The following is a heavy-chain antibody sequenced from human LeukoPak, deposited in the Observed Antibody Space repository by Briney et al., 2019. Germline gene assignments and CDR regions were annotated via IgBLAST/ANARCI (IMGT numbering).Heavy chain of an antibody. J-gene: IGHJ3*02. CDR1: GGSISSYY. Sequence: PSETLSLTCTVSGGSISSYYWSWIRQPPGKGLEWIGYIYHSGSTYYNPSLKSRVTISVDRSKNQFSLKLSSVTAADTAVYYCASLRGSEANDAFDIWGQGTMVTVSS. CDR3: ASLRGSEANDAFDI. D-gene: IGHD3-10*01. V-gene: IGHV4-59*04. CDR2: IYHSGST.